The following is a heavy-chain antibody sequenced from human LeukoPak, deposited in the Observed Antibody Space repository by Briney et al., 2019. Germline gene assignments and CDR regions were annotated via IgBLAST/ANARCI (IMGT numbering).Heavy chain of an antibody. V-gene: IGHV3-11*04. J-gene: IGHJ3*02. CDR2: ISSSGSTI. D-gene: IGHD6-13*01. Sequence: GESLRLSCAASGFTFSDYYMSWIRQAPGKGLEWVSYISSSGSTIYYADSVKGRFTISRDNAKNSLYLQMNSLRAEDTAVYYCASRDSSSWHDAFDIWGQGTVVTVSS. CDR1: GFTFSDYY. CDR3: ASRDSSSWHDAFDI.